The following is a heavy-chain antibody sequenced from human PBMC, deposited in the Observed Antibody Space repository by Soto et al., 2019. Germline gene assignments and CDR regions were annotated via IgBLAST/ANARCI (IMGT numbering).Heavy chain of an antibody. CDR2: ISGSGGST. V-gene: IGHV3-23*01. D-gene: IGHD3-3*01. Sequence: PVGSLRLSCAASGFTFSSYAMSWVRQAPGKGLEWVSAISGSGGSTYYADSVKGRFTISRDNSKNTLYLQMNSLRAEDTAVYYCAKDKYWKVWSGYYDAFDIWGQGTMVTVSS. CDR1: GFTFSSYA. J-gene: IGHJ3*02. CDR3: AKDKYWKVWSGYYDAFDI.